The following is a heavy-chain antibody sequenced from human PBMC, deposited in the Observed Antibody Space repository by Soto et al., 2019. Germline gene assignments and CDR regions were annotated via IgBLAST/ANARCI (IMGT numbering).Heavy chain of an antibody. V-gene: IGHV3-30*18. CDR2: ISYDGSNK. J-gene: IGHJ4*02. Sequence: PGGSLRLSCAASGFTFSSYGMHWVRQAPGKGLDWVAVISYDGSNKYYADSVKGRFTISRDNSKNTLYLQMNSLRAEDTAVYYCAKDVPHCSGGSCYSGFFDYWGQGTLVTVSS. CDR1: GFTFSSYG. D-gene: IGHD2-15*01. CDR3: AKDVPHCSGGSCYSGFFDY.